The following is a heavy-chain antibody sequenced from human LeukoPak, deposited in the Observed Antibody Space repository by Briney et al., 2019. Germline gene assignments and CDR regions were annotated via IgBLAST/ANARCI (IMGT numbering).Heavy chain of an antibody. Sequence: PSVTLSLTCTVSGGSISSYYWSWIRQPPGKGLEWIGYIYYSGSTNYNPSLKSRVTISVDTSKNQFSLKLSSVTAADTAVYYCARADILTGYYSYWGQGTLVTVSS. V-gene: IGHV4-59*01. D-gene: IGHD3-9*01. CDR2: IYYSGST. CDR3: ARADILTGYYSY. J-gene: IGHJ4*02. CDR1: GGSISSYY.